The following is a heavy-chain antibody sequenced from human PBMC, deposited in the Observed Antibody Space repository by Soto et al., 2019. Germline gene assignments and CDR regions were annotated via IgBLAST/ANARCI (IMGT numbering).Heavy chain of an antibody. Sequence: QVQLVQSGAEVRKPGASVKVSCKASGYTFTSYDINWLRQTTGEGLVWMGWMNPNSETTIYAPKFPGSVTMNRNTSTLTAYMEVRSLTSYDAGVDDCARVPYILNVPESRDPGGQGTLVTVSS. D-gene: IGHD1-20*01. J-gene: IGHJ5*02. CDR1: GYTFTSYD. CDR2: MNPNSETT. V-gene: IGHV1-8*01. CDR3: ARVPYILNVPESRDP.